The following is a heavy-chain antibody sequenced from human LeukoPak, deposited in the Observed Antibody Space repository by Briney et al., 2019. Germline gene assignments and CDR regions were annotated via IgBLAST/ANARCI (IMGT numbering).Heavy chain of an antibody. Sequence: PSETLSLTCIVSGGSISSTSYYWGWIRQSPGKGLEWIGSFYYSGSIFDNRSLRSRVTISIDTSKNQFSLKLNSVTAADTAVYYCARDRGITIFGVAKTDAFDIWGQGTMLTVSS. J-gene: IGHJ3*02. D-gene: IGHD3-3*01. CDR3: ARDRGITIFGVAKTDAFDI. CDR1: GGSISSTSYY. CDR2: FYYSGSI. V-gene: IGHV4-39*07.